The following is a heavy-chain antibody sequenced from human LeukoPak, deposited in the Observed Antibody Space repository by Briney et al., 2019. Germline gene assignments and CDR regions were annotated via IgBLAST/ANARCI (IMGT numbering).Heavy chain of an antibody. CDR3: AIAYCDGDCYPYYYYYGMDV. D-gene: IGHD2-21*02. Sequence: GASVKVSCKASGYTFTSYYMHWVRQAPGQGLEWMGIINPSGGSTSYAQKFQGRVTMTRDTSTSTVYMELSSLRSEDTAVYYCAIAYCDGDCYPYYYYYGMDVWGQGTTVTVSS. CDR2: INPSGGST. J-gene: IGHJ6*02. V-gene: IGHV1-46*01. CDR1: GYTFTSYY.